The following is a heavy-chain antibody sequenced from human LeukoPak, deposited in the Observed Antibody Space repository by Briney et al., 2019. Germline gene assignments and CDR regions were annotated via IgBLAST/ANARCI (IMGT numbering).Heavy chain of an antibody. V-gene: IGHV1-46*01. Sequence: GASVKVSCKASGYSFTSHYIHWVRQAPGQGLEWMGIINPSRGSTSYAQKFQGRVTVTRDTSTSTVYMDLSSLGSEDTAVYYCARGYSSGFGNWGQGTLSPSPQ. CDR1: GYSFTSHY. J-gene: IGHJ4*02. D-gene: IGHD6-19*01. CDR2: INPSRGST. CDR3: ARGYSSGFGN.